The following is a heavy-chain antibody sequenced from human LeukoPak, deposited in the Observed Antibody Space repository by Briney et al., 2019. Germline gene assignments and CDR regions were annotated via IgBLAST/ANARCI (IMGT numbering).Heavy chain of an antibody. J-gene: IGHJ6*03. CDR3: ARENANYYGSVDYYYYYMDV. D-gene: IGHD3-10*01. CDR1: GFTFSDYY. V-gene: IGHV3-11*04. CDR2: ISSSGSTI. Sequence: GGSLRLSCAASGFTFSDYYMSWIRQAPGKGLEWVSYISSSGSTIYYADSVKGRFTISRDNAKNSLYLQMNSLRAEDTAVYYCARENANYYGSVDYYYYYMDVWGKGTTVTISS.